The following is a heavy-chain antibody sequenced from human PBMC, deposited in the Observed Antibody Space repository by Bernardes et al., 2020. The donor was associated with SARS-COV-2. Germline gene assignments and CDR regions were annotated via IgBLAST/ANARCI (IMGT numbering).Heavy chain of an antibody. CDR3: ARDPYDILTGSQGGPVDY. J-gene: IGHJ4*02. V-gene: IGHV1-18*01. CDR2: ISAYNGNT. Sequence: ASVKVSCKASGYTFTSYGISWVRQAPGQGLEWMGWISAYNGNTNYAQKLQGRVTMTTDTSTSTAYMELRSLRSDDTAVYYCARDPYDILTGSQGGPVDYWGQGTLVTVSS. CDR1: GYTFTSYG. D-gene: IGHD3-9*01.